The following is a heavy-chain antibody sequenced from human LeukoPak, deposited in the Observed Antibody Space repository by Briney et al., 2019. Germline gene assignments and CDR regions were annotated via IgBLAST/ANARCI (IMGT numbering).Heavy chain of an antibody. CDR2: IDSSGGYM. J-gene: IGHJ4*02. CDR1: GFTFDDYA. V-gene: IGHV3-21*06. Sequence: GGSLRLSCAASGFTFDDYAMHWARQAPGKGLEWVSSIDSSGGYMFYADSVKGRFIISRDNAKDSLYLQMNSLRVEDTAVYYCLRGDRRDYWGQGTLVTVSS. CDR3: LRGDRRDY.